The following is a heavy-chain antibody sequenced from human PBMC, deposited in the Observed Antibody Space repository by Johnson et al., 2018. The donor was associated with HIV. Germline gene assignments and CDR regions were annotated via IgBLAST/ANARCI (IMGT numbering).Heavy chain of an antibody. J-gene: IGHJ3*02. CDR3: ASHRSIAADDAFDI. CDR1: GFTVSSNY. V-gene: IGHV3-30*03. CDR2: ISYDGRNK. D-gene: IGHD6-13*01. Sequence: QVQLVESGGGLIQPGGSLRLSCAASGFTVSSNYMSWVRQAPGKGLEWVAVISYDGRNKYYADSVKGRFTISRDNSKNTLYLQMNSLRAEDTAVYYCASHRSIAADDAFDIWGQGTMVTVSS.